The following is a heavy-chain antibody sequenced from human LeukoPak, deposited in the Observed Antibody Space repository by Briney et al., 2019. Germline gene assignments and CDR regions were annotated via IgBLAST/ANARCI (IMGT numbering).Heavy chain of an antibody. CDR1: GGSISSSSYY. D-gene: IGHD5-24*01. CDR3: ARQLEMATPNFDY. V-gene: IGHV4-39*01. CDR2: IYYSGST. J-gene: IGHJ4*02. Sequence: SETLSLTCTVSGGSISSSSYYWGWIRQPPGKGLEWIGSIYYSGSTYYNPSLKSRVTISVDTSKNQFSLKLSSVAAADTAVYYCARQLEMATPNFDYWGQGTLVTVSS.